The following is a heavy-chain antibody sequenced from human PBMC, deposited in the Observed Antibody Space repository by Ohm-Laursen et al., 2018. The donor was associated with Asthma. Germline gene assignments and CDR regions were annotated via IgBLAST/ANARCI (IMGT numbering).Heavy chain of an antibody. Sequence: SLRLSCAASGFTFEEYAMHWVRQAPGKGLEWVSVISWRSGSIAYADSVKGRFTISRDNAKNSLYLQMNSLRAEDTALYYCAKPKYGSGSYYPDAFDVWGQGTMVTVSS. D-gene: IGHD3-10*01. CDR3: AKPKYGSGSYYPDAFDV. J-gene: IGHJ3*01. CDR1: GFTFEEYA. CDR2: ISWRSGSI. V-gene: IGHV3-9*01.